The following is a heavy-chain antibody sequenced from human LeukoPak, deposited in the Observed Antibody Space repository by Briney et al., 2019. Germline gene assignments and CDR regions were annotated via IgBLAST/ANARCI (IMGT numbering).Heavy chain of an antibody. J-gene: IGHJ4*02. V-gene: IGHV1-18*01. CDR3: ARGLRTLTMVRGVDLGY. Sequence: EASVKVSCKASGYTFTSYGISWVRQAPGQGLEWMGWISAYNGNTNYAQKLQGRVTMTTDTSTSTAYMELRSLRSDDTAVYYCARGLRTLTMVRGVDLGYWGQGTLVTVSS. CDR1: GYTFTSYG. CDR2: ISAYNGNT. D-gene: IGHD3-10*01.